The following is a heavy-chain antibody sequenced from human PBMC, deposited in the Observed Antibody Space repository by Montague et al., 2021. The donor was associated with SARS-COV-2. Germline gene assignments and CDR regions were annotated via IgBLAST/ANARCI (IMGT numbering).Heavy chain of an antibody. J-gene: IGHJ6*02. CDR3: TREGYQVLWSDYYYYGMDV. Sequence: SETLSLTCPVYGGSFSGYYWSWIRQPPGKGLEWIGEINHSGSTNYNPSLKSRVTISVDTSKNQFSLKLSSVTAADTAVYYCTREGYQVLWSDYYYYGMDVWGQGTTVTVSS. D-gene: IGHD2-2*01. V-gene: IGHV4-34*01. CDR1: GGSFSGYY. CDR2: INHSGST.